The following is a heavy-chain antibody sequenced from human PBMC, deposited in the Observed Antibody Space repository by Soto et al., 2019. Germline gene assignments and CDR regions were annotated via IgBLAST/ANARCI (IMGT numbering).Heavy chain of an antibody. CDR2: IYWDDNQ. Sequence: QITLRESGPTLVKPTQTLTLTCTFSRFSLSTSGVGVGWIRQSPGKALEWLAVIYWDDNQRYSPSLKSRLTITKDTSKNQVVLTMTNMDPVDTATYYCAHSFGRYCSGGTCSLYGMDVWGQGTTVTVSS. J-gene: IGHJ6*02. D-gene: IGHD2-15*01. V-gene: IGHV2-5*02. CDR1: RFSLSTSGVG. CDR3: AHSFGRYCSGGTCSLYGMDV.